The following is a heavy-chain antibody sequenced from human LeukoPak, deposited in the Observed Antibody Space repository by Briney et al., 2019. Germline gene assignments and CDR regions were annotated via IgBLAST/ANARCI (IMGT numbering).Heavy chain of an antibody. CDR2: MSYDETNK. V-gene: IGHV3-30*04. CDR3: ARDRQFLGGHFGY. D-gene: IGHD3-16*01. CDR1: GFTFSSYA. Sequence: GGSLRLSCAASGFTFSSYAMSWVRQAPGKGLEWVALMSYDETNKYYADSVRGRFTISRDDSKNTLYLQMNSLRAEDTAVYYCARDRQFLGGHFGYWGQGTLVTVSS. J-gene: IGHJ4*02.